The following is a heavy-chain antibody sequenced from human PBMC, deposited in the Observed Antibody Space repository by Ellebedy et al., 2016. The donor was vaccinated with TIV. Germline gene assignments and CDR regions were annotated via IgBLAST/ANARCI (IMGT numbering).Heavy chain of an antibody. D-gene: IGHD3/OR15-3a*01. CDR2: IYSAGNT. CDR1: GFSLSSNY. V-gene: IGHV3-53*01. CDR3: ARVDLGLAFDY. Sequence: GGSLRLSCAVSGFSLSSNYMSWVRQAPGKGLEWVSIIYSAGNTYYADSVKGRSPISRDSSKNTVFLQMNSLRDEDTAVYYCARVDLGLAFDYWGRGTLVTVSS. J-gene: IGHJ4*02.